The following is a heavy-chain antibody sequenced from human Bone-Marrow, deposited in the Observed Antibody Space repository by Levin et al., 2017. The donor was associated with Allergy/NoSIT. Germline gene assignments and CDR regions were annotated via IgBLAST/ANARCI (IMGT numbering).Heavy chain of an antibody. J-gene: IGHJ3*02. V-gene: IGHV3-48*03. Sequence: GESLKISCAASGFIFSSYEMNWVRQAPGKGLEWVSYISSSGSTIYYADSVRGRFTISRDNAKNSLYLHMNSLRAEDTSVYYCTTVGAFSGFDIWGQGTMVTVSS. CDR3: TTVGAFSGFDI. CDR2: ISSSGSTI. D-gene: IGHD3-10*01. CDR1: GFIFSSYE.